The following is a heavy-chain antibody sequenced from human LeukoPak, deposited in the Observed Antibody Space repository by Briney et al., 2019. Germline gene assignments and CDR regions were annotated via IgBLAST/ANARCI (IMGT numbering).Heavy chain of an antibody. CDR2: IWYDGSNK. D-gene: IGHD3-22*01. CDR1: GFTFSSYG. V-gene: IGHV3-33*01. J-gene: IGHJ6*02. Sequence: GGSLRLSCAASGFTFSSYGMHWVRQAPGKGLEWGAVIWYDGSNKYYADSVKGRFTISRDNSKNTLYLQMNSLGAEDTAVYYCARGALYYYDSSGYYRTYDYYYYGMDVWGQGTTVTVSS. CDR3: ARGALYYYDSSGYYRTYDYYYYGMDV.